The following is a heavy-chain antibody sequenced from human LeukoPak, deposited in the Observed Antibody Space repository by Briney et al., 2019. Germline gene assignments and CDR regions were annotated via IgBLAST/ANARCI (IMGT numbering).Heavy chain of an antibody. CDR1: GFTFSSYA. J-gene: IGHJ4*02. V-gene: IGHV3-23*01. CDR2: IAAGGSYT. D-gene: IGHD1-7*01. Sequence: GGSLRLSCTASGFTFSSYAMYWVRQAPGQGLEWVSGIAAGGSYTYYADSVKARLTISRDNSRNTLYLQMNSLKADDTAVYYCAKHLNYTRYGYYFDCWGQGTLVTVSS. CDR3: AKHLNYTRYGYYFDC.